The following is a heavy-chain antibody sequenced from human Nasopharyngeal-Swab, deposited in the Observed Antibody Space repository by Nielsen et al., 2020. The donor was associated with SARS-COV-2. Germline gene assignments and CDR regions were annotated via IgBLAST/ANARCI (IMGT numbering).Heavy chain of an antibody. D-gene: IGHD2/OR15-2a*01. CDR2: ISYDGSNK. CDR1: GFTFSSYG. CDR3: AKDFLHGVDAFDI. V-gene: IGHV3-30*18. J-gene: IGHJ3*02. Sequence: GGSLRLSCAASGFTFSSYGMHWVRPAPGKGLEWVAVISYDGSNKYYADSVKGRFTISRDNSKNTLYLQMNSLRAEDTAVYYCAKDFLHGVDAFDIWGQGTMVTVSS.